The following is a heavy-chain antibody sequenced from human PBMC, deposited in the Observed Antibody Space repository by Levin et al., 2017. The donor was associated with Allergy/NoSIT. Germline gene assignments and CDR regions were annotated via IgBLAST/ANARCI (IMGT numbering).Heavy chain of an antibody. Sequence: SVKVSCKASGGTFSSYTISWVRQAPGQGLEWMGRIIPILGIANYAQKFQGRVTITADKSTSTAYMELSSLRSEDTAVYYCARGGEDIVVVPAAIRGDGAFDIWGQGTMVTVSS. CDR1: GGTFSSYT. CDR2: IIPILGIA. J-gene: IGHJ3*02. D-gene: IGHD2-2*02. CDR3: ARGGEDIVVVPAAIRGDGAFDI. V-gene: IGHV1-69*02.